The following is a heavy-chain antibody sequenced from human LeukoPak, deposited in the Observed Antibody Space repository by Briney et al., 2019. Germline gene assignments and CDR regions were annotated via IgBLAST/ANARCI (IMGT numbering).Heavy chain of an antibody. V-gene: IGHV1-2*04. CDR2: INPNSGGT. J-gene: IGHJ4*02. CDR3: ARGYYDSGGPRLDF. CDR1: GYTFTACY. D-gene: IGHD3-22*01. Sequence: GASVKVSCKTSGYTFTACYIHWVRQAPGQGLEWMGWINPNSGGTKYSQKFQGWVTMTRDTSISTTYMQLIGLTSDDTAVYYCARGYYDSGGPRLDFRGQGTLVTVSS.